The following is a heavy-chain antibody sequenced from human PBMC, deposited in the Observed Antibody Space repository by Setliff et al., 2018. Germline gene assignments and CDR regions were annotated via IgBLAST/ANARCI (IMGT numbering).Heavy chain of an antibody. CDR3: AKDGSGVYSSSWYYFDY. D-gene: IGHD6-13*01. Sequence: PGGSLRLSCAASGFTFSSYSINWVRQAPGKGLEWVSYISSSSSTIYYADSVKGRFTISRDNSKNTLYLQMNSLRAEDTAVYYCAKDGSGVYSSSWYYFDYWGQGTLVTVSS. J-gene: IGHJ4*02. V-gene: IGHV3-48*01. CDR1: GFTFSSYS. CDR2: ISSSSSTI.